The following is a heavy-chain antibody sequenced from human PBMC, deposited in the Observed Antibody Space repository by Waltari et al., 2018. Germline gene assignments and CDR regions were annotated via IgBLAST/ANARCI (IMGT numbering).Heavy chain of an antibody. D-gene: IGHD3-22*01. CDR3: ARGHYYDSSGVPFDY. CDR2: INAGNGNT. V-gene: IGHV1-3*03. J-gene: IGHJ4*02. Sequence: QVQLVQSGAEVKKPGASVKVSCKASGYPFTSYAMHWVRQAPGQRLEWMGWINAGNGNTKYSQEFQGRVTITRDTSASTAYMELSSLRSEDMAVYYCARGHYYDSSGVPFDYWGQGTLVTVSS. CDR1: GYPFTSYA.